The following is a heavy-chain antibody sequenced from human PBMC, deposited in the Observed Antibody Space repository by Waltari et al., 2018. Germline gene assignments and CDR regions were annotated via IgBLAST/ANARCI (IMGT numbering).Heavy chain of an antibody. V-gene: IGHV4-59*11. CDR3: ARDKDGYNVLFDY. Sequence: QVQLQESGPGLVKPSETLSLTCTVSGGSISSHYWSWIWQPPGKGLEWIGYIYYSGSTNSNTSLKSRVTISVDTSKNQFSLKLSSVTAADTAVYYCARDKDGYNVLFDYWGQGTLVTVSS. J-gene: IGHJ4*02. CDR2: IYYSGST. D-gene: IGHD5-12*01. CDR1: GGSISSHY.